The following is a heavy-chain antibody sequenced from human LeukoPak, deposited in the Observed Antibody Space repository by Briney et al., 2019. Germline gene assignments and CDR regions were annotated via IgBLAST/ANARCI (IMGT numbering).Heavy chain of an antibody. V-gene: IGHV4-4*02. J-gene: IGHJ4*02. Sequence: PGGSLRLSCAASGFTFSSYEMNWVRQAPGKGLEWVGEIYHSGTTNSNPSLKSRVAISVDKSNNQFSLRLSSVTAADTAVYYCARMVYDTSGYYPSFDYWGQGTLVTVSS. CDR1: GFTFSSYEM. CDR3: ARMVYDTSGYYPSFDY. D-gene: IGHD3-22*01. CDR2: IYHSGTT.